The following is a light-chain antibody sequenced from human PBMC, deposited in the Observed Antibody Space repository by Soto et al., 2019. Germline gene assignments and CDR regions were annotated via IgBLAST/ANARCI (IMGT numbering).Light chain of an antibody. V-gene: IGLV2-14*01. CDR3: SSYTSSSTLV. J-gene: IGLJ2*01. CDR1: SSDVGGYNY. CDR2: DVS. Sequence: QSALTQPASVYGSPGQSITISCTGTSSDVGGYNYVSWYQQHPGKAPKLMIYDVSNRPSGVSNRFSGSKSGNTASLTISGLQAEDEADSYCSSYTSSSTLVFGGGTQLTVL.